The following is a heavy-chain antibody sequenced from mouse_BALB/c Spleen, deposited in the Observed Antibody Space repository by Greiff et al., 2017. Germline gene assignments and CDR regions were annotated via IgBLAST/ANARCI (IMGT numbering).Heavy chain of an antibody. V-gene: IGHV5-4*02. CDR2: ISDGGSYT. D-gene: IGHD4-1*01. CDR1: GFTFSDYY. Sequence: EVMLVESGGGLVKPGGSLKLSCAASGFTFSDYYMYWVRQTPEKRLEWVATISDGGSYTYYPDSVKGRFTISRDNAKNNLYLQMSSLKSEDTAMYYCARDWGAYWGQGTLVTVSA. CDR3: ARDWGAY. J-gene: IGHJ3*01.